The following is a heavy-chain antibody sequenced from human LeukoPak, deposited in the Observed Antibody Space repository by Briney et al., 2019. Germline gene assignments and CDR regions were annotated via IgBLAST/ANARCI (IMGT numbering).Heavy chain of an antibody. CDR2: IYSGGST. CDR3: ARYGLENGMDV. J-gene: IGHJ6*02. V-gene: IGHV3-66*01. D-gene: IGHD3-3*01. Sequence: GGSLRLSCAASGFSVSNNYMSWVRQAPGEGLEWVSVIYSGGSTYYADSVKGRFTISRDNSKNTLYLQMNSLRAEDTAVYYCARYGLENGMDVWGQGTTVTVSS. CDR1: GFSVSNNY.